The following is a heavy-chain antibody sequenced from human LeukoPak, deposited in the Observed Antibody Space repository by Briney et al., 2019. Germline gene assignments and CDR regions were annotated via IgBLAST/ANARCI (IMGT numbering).Heavy chain of an antibody. V-gene: IGHV3-66*01. J-gene: IGHJ3*02. CDR2: IYIGGST. CDR3: ASYRYGSSFAFDI. Sequence: PGGSLRLSCGASGFTVSTNYMSWVRQAPGKGLEWVSIIYIGGSTYYGASVKGRFTISRDNSKNTLYLQMNSLRAEGTDVYYCASYRYGSSFAFDIWGQGTMVTVSS. D-gene: IGHD6-6*01. CDR1: GFTVSTNY.